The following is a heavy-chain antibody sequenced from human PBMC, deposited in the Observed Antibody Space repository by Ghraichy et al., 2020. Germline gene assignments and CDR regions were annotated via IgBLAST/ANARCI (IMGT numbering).Heavy chain of an antibody. CDR3: ARARDNYDFWSGSYYYYGMDV. CDR1: GGSISSGGYY. CDR2: IYYSGST. V-gene: IGHV4-31*03. D-gene: IGHD3-3*01. J-gene: IGHJ6*02. Sequence: SETLSLTCTVSGGSISSGGYYWSWIRQHPGKGLEWIGYIYYSGSTYYNPSLKSRVTISVDTSKNQFSLKLSSVTAADTAVYYCARARDNYDFWSGSYYYYGMDVWGQGTTVTVSS.